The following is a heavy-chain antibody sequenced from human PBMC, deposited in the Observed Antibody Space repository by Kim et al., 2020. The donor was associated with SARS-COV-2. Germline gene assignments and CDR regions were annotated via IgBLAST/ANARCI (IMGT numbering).Heavy chain of an antibody. CDR3: AREVLRYYYDSSGG. V-gene: IGHV3-33*05. CDR1: GFTFSSYG. D-gene: IGHD3-22*01. Sequence: GGSLRLSCAASGFTFSSYGMHWVRQAPGKGLEWVAVISYDGSNKYYADSVKGRFTISRDNSKNTLYLQMNSLRAEDTAVYYCAREVLRYYYDSSGGRGQGTLVTVSS. CDR2: ISYDGSNK. J-gene: IGHJ4*02.